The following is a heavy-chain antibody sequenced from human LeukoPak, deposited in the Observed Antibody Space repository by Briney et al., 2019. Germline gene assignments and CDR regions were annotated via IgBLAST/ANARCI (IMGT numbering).Heavy chain of an antibody. CDR3: VRSLDY. J-gene: IGHJ4*02. CDR1: GFPFSSYA. CDR2: IAGSDGFT. V-gene: IGHV3-23*01. Sequence: PGGSLRLSCAASGFPFSSYAMNWVRQAPGKGLEWVSVIAGSDGFTQYADSVKGRFTISRDNSKNTVYLQMNRLRVEDTALYYCVRSLDYWGQGALVIVSS.